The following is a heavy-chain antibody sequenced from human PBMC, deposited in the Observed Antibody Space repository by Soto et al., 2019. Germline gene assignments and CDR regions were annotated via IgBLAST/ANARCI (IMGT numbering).Heavy chain of an antibody. J-gene: IGHJ4*02. CDR3: ARDHEGTEGEEYFDY. V-gene: IGHV4-31*03. CDR2: IYYSGST. CDR1: GGSISSGGYY. Sequence: QVQLQESGPGLVKPSQTLSLTCTVSGGSISSGGYYWSWIRQHPGKGLEWIGYIYYSGSTYYNPSLKRRVTISVDTSKNQFSLKLSSVTAADTAVYYCARDHEGTEGEEYFDYWGQGTMVTVSS.